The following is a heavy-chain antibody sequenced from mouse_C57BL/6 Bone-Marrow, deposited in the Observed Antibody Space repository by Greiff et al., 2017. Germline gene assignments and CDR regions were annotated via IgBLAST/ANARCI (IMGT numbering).Heavy chain of an antibody. D-gene: IGHD2-3*01. CDR3: ARDGYSPWFAY. CDR2: IYPGDGDT. J-gene: IGHJ3*01. V-gene: IGHV1-80*01. CDR1: GYAFSSYW. Sequence: QVQLKESGAELVKPGASVKISCKASGYAFSSYWMNWVKQRPGKGLAWIGQIYPGDGDTNYNGKFKGKATLTVDKSSSTSYMQLSSLSSEDSAVYFCARDGYSPWFAYWGQGTLVTVSA.